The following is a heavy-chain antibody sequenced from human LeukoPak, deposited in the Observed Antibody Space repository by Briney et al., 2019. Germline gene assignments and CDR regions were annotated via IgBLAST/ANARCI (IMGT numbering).Heavy chain of an antibody. CDR1: GGSISSYY. Sequence: SETLSLTCTVPGGSISSYYWNWIRQPPGKGLEWIGNIYYSGSTNYNPSLKSRVTISVDTSKNQFSLKVSSVTAADTAVYYCARRMEGDYGNWFDAWGQGTLVTVSS. CDR3: ARRMEGDYGNWFDA. CDR2: IYYSGST. J-gene: IGHJ5*02. V-gene: IGHV4-59*08. D-gene: IGHD4-17*01.